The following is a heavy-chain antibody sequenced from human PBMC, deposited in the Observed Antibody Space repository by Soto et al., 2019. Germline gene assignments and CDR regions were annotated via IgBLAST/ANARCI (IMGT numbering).Heavy chain of an antibody. V-gene: IGHV3-21*01. Sequence: GGSLRFSCAASGFTFSSYSMNWVRQAPGKGLEWVSSISSSSSYIYYADSVKGRFTISRDNAKNSLYLQMNSLRAEDTAVYYCARDPYSSSWTGYYYYGMDVWGQGTTVTVSS. J-gene: IGHJ6*02. CDR1: GFTFSSYS. CDR2: ISSSSSYI. D-gene: IGHD6-13*01. CDR3: ARDPYSSSWTGYYYYGMDV.